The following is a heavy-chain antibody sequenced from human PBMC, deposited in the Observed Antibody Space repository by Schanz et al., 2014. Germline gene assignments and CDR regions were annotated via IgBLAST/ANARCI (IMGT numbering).Heavy chain of an antibody. V-gene: IGHV4-4*07. D-gene: IGHD2-15*01. CDR2: ISPSGST. J-gene: IGHJ6*02. CDR3: ARNRPRVLPPYQFYSMDI. CDR1: GASITTYY. Sequence: QVRLQGSGPGLVKPSETLSLTCTVSGASITTYYWSWIRQPAGKGAEWIGLISPSGSTTYNPSLRRRGSRYVDKSNNTFSLKLNSVTAADTAVYYCARNRPRVLPPYQFYSMDIWGQGATVTVSS.